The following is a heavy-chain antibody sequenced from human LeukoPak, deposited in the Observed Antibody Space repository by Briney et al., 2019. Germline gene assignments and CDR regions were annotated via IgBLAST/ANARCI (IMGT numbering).Heavy chain of an antibody. D-gene: IGHD1-26*01. Sequence: GGSLRLSCATSGFTVSSNYMSWVRQAPGKGLEWVSVIYSGGSTYYADSVKGRFTISRDNSKNTLYLQMNSLRAEDTAVYYCARDTAGAFDHWGQGTLVTVSS. CDR2: IYSGGST. CDR3: ARDTAGAFDH. V-gene: IGHV3-66*02. J-gene: IGHJ4*02. CDR1: GFTVSSNY.